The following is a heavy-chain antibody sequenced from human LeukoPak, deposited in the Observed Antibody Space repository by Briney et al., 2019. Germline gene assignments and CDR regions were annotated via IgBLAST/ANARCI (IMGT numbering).Heavy chain of an antibody. CDR2: INHSGST. CDR3: ARQGAAADY. Sequence: SETLSLTCTVSGGSISSGSYYWSWIRQPAGKGLEWIGEINHSGSTNYNPSLKSRVTISVDTSKNQFSLKLSSVTAADTAVYYCARQGAAADYWGQGTLVTVSS. V-gene: IGHV4-61*10. D-gene: IGHD6-13*01. CDR1: GGSISSGSYY. J-gene: IGHJ4*02.